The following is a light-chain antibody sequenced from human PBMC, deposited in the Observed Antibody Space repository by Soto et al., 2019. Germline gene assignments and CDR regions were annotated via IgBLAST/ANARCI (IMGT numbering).Light chain of an antibody. Sequence: DIQMTHSPSSLSASVGDRVTITCQASQNINNYLNWYQQKPGRAPKLLIYDASNRATGIPARFSGSGSGTDFTLTISSLEPEDFAVYYCQQRSNWPPITFGQGTRLEIK. CDR2: DAS. CDR1: QNINNY. J-gene: IGKJ5*01. V-gene: IGKV1-33*01. CDR3: QQRSNWPPIT.